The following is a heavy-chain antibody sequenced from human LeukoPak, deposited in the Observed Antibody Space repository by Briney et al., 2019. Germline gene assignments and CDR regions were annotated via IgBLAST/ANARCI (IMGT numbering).Heavy chain of an antibody. CDR1: GGSISDFY. J-gene: IGHJ4*02. CDR3: SRGGTYTRGY. CDR2: IRSEGYGGTT. V-gene: IGHV3-49*03. Sequence: LSLTCSVSGGSISDFYWSWLPPPPGKGLEWVGFIRSEGYGGTTEYAASVKGRFTISRDNSKSIAYLQRHSLKTEDTAVYYCSRGGTYTRGYWGQGTLVTVSS. D-gene: IGHD1-26*01.